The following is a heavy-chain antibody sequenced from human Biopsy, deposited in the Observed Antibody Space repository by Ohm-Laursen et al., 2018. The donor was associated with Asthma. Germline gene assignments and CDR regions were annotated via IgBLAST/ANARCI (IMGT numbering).Heavy chain of an antibody. CDR1: GFTFHNYV. V-gene: IGHV3-30*18. D-gene: IGHD1-26*01. CDR3: AKDVFPGWELRRGPDY. Sequence: SLRLSCAASGFTFHNYVMHWVRQAPGEGLDWVAVISFDGSNKNYTDSVKGRFTISRDNSRNTLHLQMNSLRAEDTAVYYCAKDVFPGWELRRGPDYWGQGTLVTVSS. J-gene: IGHJ4*02. CDR2: ISFDGSNK.